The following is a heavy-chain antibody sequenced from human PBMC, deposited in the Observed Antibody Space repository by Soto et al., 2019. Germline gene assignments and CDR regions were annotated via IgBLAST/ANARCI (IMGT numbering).Heavy chain of an antibody. J-gene: IGHJ5*02. V-gene: IGHV4-34*01. CDR1: GGSFSGYY. D-gene: IGHD3-10*01. Sequence: SETLSLTCAVYGGSFSGYYWSWLRHPPGKGLEWIGEINHSGSTNYNPSLKSRVTISVDTSKNQFSLKLSSVTAADTAVYYCARVTNIITRFSSKFDPWGQGTLVTVSS. CDR3: ARVTNIITRFSSKFDP. CDR2: INHSGST.